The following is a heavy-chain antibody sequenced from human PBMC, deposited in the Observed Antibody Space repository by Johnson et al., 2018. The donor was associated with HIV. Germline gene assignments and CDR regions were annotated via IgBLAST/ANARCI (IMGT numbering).Heavy chain of an antibody. CDR3: ARDHSRDEAFDI. CDR1: GFTFSSYA. V-gene: IGHV3-30*14. CDR2: ISYDGSNK. J-gene: IGHJ3*02. Sequence: QMQLVESGGDVVQPGRSLRLSCAASGFTFSSYAMHWVRQAPGKGLEWVAVISYDGSNKYYADSVKGRFTISRDNSKNTLYLQMNSLRAEDTAVYYCARDHSRDEAFDIWGQGTMVTVSS. D-gene: IGHD5-24*01.